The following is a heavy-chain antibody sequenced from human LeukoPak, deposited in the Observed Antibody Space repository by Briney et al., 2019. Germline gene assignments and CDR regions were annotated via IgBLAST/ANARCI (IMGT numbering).Heavy chain of an antibody. D-gene: IGHD2-2*01. CDR3: AKGYCSSTSCPNWFDP. Sequence: GGSLRLSCAASGFTVNNYMSWVRQAPGKGLECVSVIYSGGNTYYADSVKGRFTISRDNSKNTLYLQMNSLRAEDTAVYYCAKGYCSSTSCPNWFDPWGQGTLVTVSS. CDR1: GFTVNNY. J-gene: IGHJ5*02. CDR2: IYSGGNT. V-gene: IGHV3-66*01.